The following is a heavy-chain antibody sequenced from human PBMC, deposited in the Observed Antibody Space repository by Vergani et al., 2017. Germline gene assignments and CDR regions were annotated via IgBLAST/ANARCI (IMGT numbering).Heavy chain of an antibody. CDR2: IIPILGIA. J-gene: IGHJ4*02. CDR1: GGTFSSYT. D-gene: IGHD1-26*01. Sequence: QVQLVQSGAEVKKPGSSVKVSCKASGGTFSSYTISWVRQAPGQGLEWMGRIIPILGIANYAQKFQGRVTITADKSTSTAYMELSSLRSEDTAVYYCARDRVGVPRYSRSYYREVLYYFDYWGQGTLVTVSS. V-gene: IGHV1-69*09. CDR3: ARDRVGVPRYSRSYYREVLYYFDY.